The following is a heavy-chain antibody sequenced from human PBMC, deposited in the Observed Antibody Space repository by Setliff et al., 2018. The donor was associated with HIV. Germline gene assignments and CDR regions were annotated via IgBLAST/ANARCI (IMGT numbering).Heavy chain of an antibody. D-gene: IGHD3-22*01. V-gene: IGHV4-61*09. CDR1: GDFISSGSYY. Sequence: PSETLSLTCIVSGDFISSGSYYWTWIRQPAGKGLEWIGHIYTSGSTNYNPSLKSRVTIFVDTSKNQFSLRLSSVTAADTAVYYCARVSAGKDYYDSSGYYYRFDYWGQGTLVTVSS. J-gene: IGHJ4*02. CDR2: IYTSGST. CDR3: ARVSAGKDYYDSSGYYYRFDY.